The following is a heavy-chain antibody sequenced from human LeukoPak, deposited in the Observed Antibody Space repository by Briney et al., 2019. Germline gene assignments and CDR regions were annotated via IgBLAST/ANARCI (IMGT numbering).Heavy chain of an antibody. J-gene: IGHJ5*02. V-gene: IGHV3-7*01. CDR3: ARNDCSSISCYHNWFDP. D-gene: IGHD2-2*01. Sequence: GGSLRLSCAASGFTFSSYWMSWVRQAPGKGLEWVANIKQDGSEKYYVDSVKGRFTISRDNAKNSLYLQMNSPRAEDTAVYYCARNDCSSISCYHNWFDPWGQGTLVTVSS. CDR1: GFTFSSYW. CDR2: IKQDGSEK.